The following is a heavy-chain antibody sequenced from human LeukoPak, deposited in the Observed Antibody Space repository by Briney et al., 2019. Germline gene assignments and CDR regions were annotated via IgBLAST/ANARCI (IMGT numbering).Heavy chain of an antibody. Sequence: SETLSLTCTVSGGSISSYYWSWIRQPAGKGLEWIGRIYTSGSTNYNPSLKSRVTMSVDTSKNQFSLKLSSVTAADTAVYYCARELAYSGSYYQDYWGQGTLVTVSS. D-gene: IGHD1-26*01. CDR3: ARELAYSGSYYQDY. CDR1: GGSISSYY. J-gene: IGHJ4*02. CDR2: IYTSGST. V-gene: IGHV4-4*07.